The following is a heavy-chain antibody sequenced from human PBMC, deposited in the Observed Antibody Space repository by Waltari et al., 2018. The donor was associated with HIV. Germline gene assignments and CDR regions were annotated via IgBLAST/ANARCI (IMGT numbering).Heavy chain of an antibody. CDR1: GFTFSSYA. V-gene: IGHV3-23*01. CDR3: AKSQGSGTYYYGMDV. CDR2: ISGSGCST. Sequence: EVQMLESGGGFVQPGGSLRLSCAASGFTFSSYAMSWVRQAPGKGLEWVSAISGSGCSTYYADSVKGRFTISRDNSKNTLYLQMNSLRAEDTAVYYCAKSQGSGTYYYGMDVWGQGTTVTVSS. J-gene: IGHJ6*02. D-gene: IGHD3-10*01.